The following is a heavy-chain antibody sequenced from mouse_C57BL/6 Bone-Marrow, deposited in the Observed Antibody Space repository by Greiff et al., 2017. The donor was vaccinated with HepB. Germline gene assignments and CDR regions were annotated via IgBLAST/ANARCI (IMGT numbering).Heavy chain of an antibody. Sequence: VKLQESGAELARPGASVKLSCKASGYTFTSYGISWVKQRTGQGLEWIGEIYPRSGNTYYNEKFKGKATLTADKSSSKAYMEIRSLTSDYSAVYFCARHRLYYFDYWGQGTPLTVSS. CDR3: ARHRLYYFDY. CDR1: GYTFTSYG. V-gene: IGHV1-81*01. J-gene: IGHJ2*01. D-gene: IGHD6-1*01. CDR2: IYPRSGNT.